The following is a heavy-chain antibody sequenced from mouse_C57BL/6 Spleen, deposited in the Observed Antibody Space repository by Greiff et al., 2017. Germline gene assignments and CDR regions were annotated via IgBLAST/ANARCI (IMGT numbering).Heavy chain of an antibody. V-gene: IGHV1-69*01. CDR3: AREELGRGY. J-gene: IGHJ2*01. CDR2: IDPSDSYT. D-gene: IGHD4-1*01. Sequence: VQLQQPGAELVMPGASVKLSCKASGYTFTSYWMHWVKQRPGQGLEWIGEIDPSDSYTNYNQKFKGKATLTVDTSSSTAYMQLSSRTSEDSAVYYCAREELGRGYWGQGTTLTVSS. CDR1: GYTFTSYW.